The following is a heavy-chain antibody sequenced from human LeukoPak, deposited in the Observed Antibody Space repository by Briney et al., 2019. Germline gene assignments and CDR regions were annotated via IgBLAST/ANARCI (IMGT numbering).Heavy chain of an antibody. CDR2: IYSSGST. D-gene: IGHD6-19*01. Sequence: PSETLSLTCTVSGGSISSYYWTWIRQPPGKGLEWIGYIYSSGSTNYNPSLKSRVTISVDTSKNQFSLKLSSVTAADTAVYYCARGTAGTVNFDYWGQGTLVTVSS. CDR3: ARGTAGTVNFDY. CDR1: GGSISSYY. V-gene: IGHV4-59*01. J-gene: IGHJ4*02.